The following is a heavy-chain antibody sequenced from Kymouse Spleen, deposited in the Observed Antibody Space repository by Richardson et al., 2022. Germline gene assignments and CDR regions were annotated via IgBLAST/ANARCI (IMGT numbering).Heavy chain of an antibody. Sequence: QVQLQQWGAGLLKPSETLSLTCAVYGGSFSGYYWSWIRQPPGKGLEWIGEINHSGSTNYNPSLKSRVTISVDTSKNQFSLKLSSVTAADTAVYYCARRRDYSNYDFDYWGQGTLVTVSS. V-gene: IGHV4-34*01. CDR2: INHSGST. D-gene: IGHD4-11,IGHD4-11*01. CDR1: GGSFSGYY. J-gene: IGHJ4*02. CDR3: ARRRDYSNYDFDY.